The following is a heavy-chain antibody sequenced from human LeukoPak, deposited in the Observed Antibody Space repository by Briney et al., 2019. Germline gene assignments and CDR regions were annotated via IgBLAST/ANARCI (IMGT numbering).Heavy chain of an antibody. J-gene: IGHJ4*02. D-gene: IGHD3-22*01. CDR2: IRCSGGST. Sequence: PGGSLRLSCAASGFTFSSYAMSWVRQAPGKGLEWVSAIRCSGGSTYYTDSVKGRVTISRDKTKNTLYLQMNSLRAEDTAVYYCAKSAYYDASGYYREYYFDYWGQGTLVTVSS. V-gene: IGHV3-23*01. CDR1: GFTFSSYA. CDR3: AKSAYYDASGYYREYYFDY.